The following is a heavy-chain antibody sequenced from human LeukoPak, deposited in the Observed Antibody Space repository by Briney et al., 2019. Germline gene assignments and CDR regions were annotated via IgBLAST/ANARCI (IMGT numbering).Heavy chain of an antibody. J-gene: IGHJ4*02. Sequence: GGSLRLSCAASGFTFSDYYMSWIRQAPGKGLEWVSYISSSGSTIYYADSVKGRFTISRDNAKNSLYLQMNSLRAEDTAVYYCASPIYSNYYFDYWGQGTLVTVSS. D-gene: IGHD4-11*01. V-gene: IGHV3-11*04. CDR2: ISSSGSTI. CDR3: ASPIYSNYYFDY. CDR1: GFTFSDYY.